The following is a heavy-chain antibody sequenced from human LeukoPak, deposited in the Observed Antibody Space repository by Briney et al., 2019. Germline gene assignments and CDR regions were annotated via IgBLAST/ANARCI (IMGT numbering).Heavy chain of an antibody. CDR1: GYTFTSYG. CDR2: ISAYNGNT. Sequence: ASVKVSCKASGYTFTSYGISWVRQAPGQGLEWMGWISAYNGNTNYAQKLQGRVTMTTDTSTSTAYMELRSLRSDDTAVYYCARGTVDTAMVKESTNWFDPWGQGTLVTVSS. D-gene: IGHD5-18*01. V-gene: IGHV1-18*01. CDR3: ARGTVDTAMVKESTNWFDP. J-gene: IGHJ5*02.